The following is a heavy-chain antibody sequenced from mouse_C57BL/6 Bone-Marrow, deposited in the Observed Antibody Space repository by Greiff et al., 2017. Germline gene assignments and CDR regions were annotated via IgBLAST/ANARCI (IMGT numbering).Heavy chain of an antibody. CDR1: GYTFTSYW. Sequence: QVQLQQPGAELVKPGASVKLSCKASGYTFTSYWMHWVKQRPGQGLEWIGVIHPNSGSTNYNEKFKSKATLTVDKSSSTAYMQLSSLTSEDSEVYYCARGNNYVSSCDYDLEDWGKGTSVTVSS. J-gene: IGHJ4*01. D-gene: IGHD1-1*01. CDR3: ARGNNYVSSCDYDLED. CDR2: IHPNSGST. V-gene: IGHV1-64*01.